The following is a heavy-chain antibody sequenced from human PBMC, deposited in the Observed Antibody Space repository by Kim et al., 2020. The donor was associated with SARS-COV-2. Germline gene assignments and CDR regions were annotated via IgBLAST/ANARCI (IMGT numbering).Heavy chain of an antibody. V-gene: IGHV3-15*01. CDR2: IKSKTDGGTT. J-gene: IGHJ6*02. D-gene: IGHD3-10*01. Sequence: GGSLRLSCAASGFTFSNAWMSWVRQAPGKGLEWVGRIKSKTDGGTTDYAAPVKGRFTISRDDSKNTLYLQMNSLKTEDTAVYYCTTAGSDRGYYYYGMDVWGQGTTVTVSS. CDR3: TTAGSDRGYYYYGMDV. CDR1: GFTFSNAW.